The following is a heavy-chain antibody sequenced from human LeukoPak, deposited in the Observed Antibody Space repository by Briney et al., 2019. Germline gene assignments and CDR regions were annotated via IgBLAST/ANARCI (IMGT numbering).Heavy chain of an antibody. J-gene: IGHJ3*02. Sequence: GGSVRLSCAASGFTFGSYGMHWVRQAPGKGLEWVAFIRYDGSNKYYADSVKGRFTISRDNSKNTLYLQMNSLRAEDTAVYYCAKDRMYYDFWSGYSVDAFDIWGQGTMVTVSS. D-gene: IGHD3-3*01. CDR1: GFTFGSYG. CDR3: AKDRMYYDFWSGYSVDAFDI. CDR2: IRYDGSNK. V-gene: IGHV3-30*02.